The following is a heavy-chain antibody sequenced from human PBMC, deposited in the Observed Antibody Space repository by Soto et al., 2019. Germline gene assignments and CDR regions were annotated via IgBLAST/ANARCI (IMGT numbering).Heavy chain of an antibody. CDR3: AKLTGDSWGYFDS. Sequence: GSLRLSCAASGFTFSSYAMSWVRQAPGKGLEWVSAITGNGGYTYYADSVKGRFTISRDNSKNTLYLQMNSLGAEDTAVYYCAKLTGDSWGYFDSWGQGTLVTV. J-gene: IGHJ4*02. D-gene: IGHD2-21*02. CDR1: GFTFSSYA. CDR2: ITGNGGYT. V-gene: IGHV3-23*01.